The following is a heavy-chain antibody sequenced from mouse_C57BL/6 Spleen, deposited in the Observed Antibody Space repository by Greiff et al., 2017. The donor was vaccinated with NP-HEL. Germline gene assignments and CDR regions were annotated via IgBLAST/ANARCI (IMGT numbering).Heavy chain of an antibody. Sequence: EVHLVESGGDLVKPGGSLKLSCAASGFTFSSYGMSWVRQTPDKRLEWVATISSGGSYTYYPDSVKGRFTISRDKAKNTLYLQMSSLKSEDTAMYYCARQKESAYYSNYYAMDYWGQGTSVTVPS. V-gene: IGHV5-6*01. CDR2: ISSGGSYT. D-gene: IGHD2-5*01. CDR1: GFTFSSYG. CDR3: ARQKESAYYSNYYAMDY. J-gene: IGHJ4*01.